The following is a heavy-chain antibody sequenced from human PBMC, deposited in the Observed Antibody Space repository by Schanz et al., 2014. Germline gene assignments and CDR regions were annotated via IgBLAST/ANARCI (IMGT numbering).Heavy chain of an antibody. CDR2: ISGDGTTT. V-gene: IGHV3-74*01. CDR1: GFTFSVYW. Sequence: EVQLVESGGGFVQPGGSLRLSCAASGFTFSVYWMHWVRQPPGEGLVSVSRISGDGTTTSYADSVKGRFTISRDSAKNSLYLQMNSLRAEDTAVYYCARQRSYFYAMDVWGQGTTVTVSS. CDR3: ARQRSYFYAMDV. J-gene: IGHJ6*02.